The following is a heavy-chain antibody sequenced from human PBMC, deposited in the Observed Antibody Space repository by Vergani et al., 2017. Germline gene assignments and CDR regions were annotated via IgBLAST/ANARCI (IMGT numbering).Heavy chain of an antibody. J-gene: IGHJ4*02. CDR3: ARATYDFWSGYPHHYYYFDY. CDR1: GYTFTSYG. D-gene: IGHD3-3*01. Sequence: QVQLVQSGAEVKKPGASVKVSCKASGYTFTSYGISWVRQAPGQGLEWMGWISAYNGNTNYAQKLQGRVTMTTDTSTSTAYMELRSLRSDDTAVYYCARATYDFWSGYPHHYYYFDYWGLGTLVTVSS. CDR2: ISAYNGNT. V-gene: IGHV1-18*01.